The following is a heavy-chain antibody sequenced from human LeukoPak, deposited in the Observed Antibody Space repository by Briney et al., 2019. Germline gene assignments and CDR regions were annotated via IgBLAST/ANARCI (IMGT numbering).Heavy chain of an antibody. V-gene: IGHV3-23*01. D-gene: IGHD4-17*01. J-gene: IGHJ4*02. CDR1: GFTFSSYA. CDR3: ARDYADYVGYFFFDY. CDR2: ISGGGETT. Sequence: PGGSLRLSCAAPGFTFSSYAMSWVRQAPGKGLEWVSSISGGGETTYYADSAKGRFTISRDNSQNTLYLQMNSLRAEDTAVYHCARDYADYVGYFFFDYWGQGTLVTVSS.